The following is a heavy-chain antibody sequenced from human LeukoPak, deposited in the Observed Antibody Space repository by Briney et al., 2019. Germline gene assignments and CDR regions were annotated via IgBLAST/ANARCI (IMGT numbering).Heavy chain of an antibody. CDR2: ISSSSSTI. V-gene: IGHV3-48*01. D-gene: IGHD6-19*01. CDR1: GFTFSSYS. CDR3: AKNLAVAGNVFDY. J-gene: IGHJ4*02. Sequence: GGSLRLSCAASGFTFSSYSMNWVRQAPGKGLEWVSYISSSSSTIYYADSVKGRFTISRDNAKNSLYLQMNSLRAEDTALYYCAKNLAVAGNVFDYWGQGTLVTVSS.